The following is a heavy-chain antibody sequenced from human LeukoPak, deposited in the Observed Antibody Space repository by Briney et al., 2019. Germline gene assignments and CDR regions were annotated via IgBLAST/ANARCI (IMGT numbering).Heavy chain of an antibody. D-gene: IGHD5-24*01. CDR3: ARELSEMATISPFDY. J-gene: IGHJ4*02. CDR1: GFTFSSYS. CDR2: ISSSSSTI. Sequence: GGSLRLSCAASGFTFSSYSMNWVRQAPGKGLEWVSYISSSSSTIYYADSVKGRFTISRDNAKNSLYLQMNSLRAEDTAVYYCARELSEMATISPFDYWGQGTLVTVSS. V-gene: IGHV3-48*04.